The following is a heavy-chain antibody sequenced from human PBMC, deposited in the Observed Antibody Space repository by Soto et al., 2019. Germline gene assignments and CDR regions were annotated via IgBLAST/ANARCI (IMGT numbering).Heavy chain of an antibody. D-gene: IGHD3-10*01. V-gene: IGHV3-33*01. CDR1: GFTFNIYG. CDR3: ARGGRLYGVDLSFDY. Sequence: QVQLVESGGGVDQPGRSLRLSCAASGFTFNIYGMHWVRQAPGRGLEWVAVTWYDGRNTYYADSVKGRFTISRDNSKTTLYLQMNSLRAEDTAMYYCARGGRLYGVDLSFDYWGQGTLVTVSS. CDR2: TWYDGRNT. J-gene: IGHJ4*02.